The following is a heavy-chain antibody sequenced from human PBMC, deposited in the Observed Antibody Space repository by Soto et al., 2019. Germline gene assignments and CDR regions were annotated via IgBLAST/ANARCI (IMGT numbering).Heavy chain of an antibody. CDR3: AKRRGDHSNYSWGIDV. V-gene: IGHV3-30*18. Sequence: QVQLVESGGGVVQPGRSLRLSCAASGFTFNNYGMHWVRQAPGKGLVWVTVISYDGSHKYYADSVKGRFTISRDNSKNTLYLPMNSLRDEDTAVYYCAKRRGDHSNYSWGIDVWGQGNTVTVSS. CDR1: GFTFNNYG. D-gene: IGHD4-4*01. CDR2: ISYDGSHK. J-gene: IGHJ6*02.